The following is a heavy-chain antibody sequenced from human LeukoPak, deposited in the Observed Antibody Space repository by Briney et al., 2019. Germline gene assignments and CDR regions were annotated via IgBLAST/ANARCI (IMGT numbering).Heavy chain of an antibody. CDR3: ARVGGTYAFDI. D-gene: IGHD2-15*01. J-gene: IGHJ3*02. V-gene: IGHV4-34*01. CDR2: INHSGST. Sequence: SETLSLTCAVYGGSFSGYYWSWIRQPPGKGLEWIGEINHSGSTNYNPSLKSRVTISVDTSKNQFSLKLSSVTAADTAVYYFARVGGTYAFDIGGQGTMVTVSS. CDR1: GGSFSGYY.